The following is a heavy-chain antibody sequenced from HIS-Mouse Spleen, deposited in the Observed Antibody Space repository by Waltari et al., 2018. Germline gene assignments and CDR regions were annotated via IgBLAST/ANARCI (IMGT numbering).Heavy chain of an antibody. D-gene: IGHD6-13*01. CDR3: AREIPYSSSWYDWYFDL. CDR1: GGSISSSRHY. CDR2: SYYSGST. Sequence: QLQLQESGPGLVTPSETLSLTCTVPGGSISSSRHYWGWIRQPPGKGLEWFGSSYYSGSTYYNPSLKSRVTISVDTSKNQFSLKLSSVTAADTAVYYCAREIPYSSSWYDWYFDLWGRGTLVTVSS. J-gene: IGHJ2*01. V-gene: IGHV4-39*07.